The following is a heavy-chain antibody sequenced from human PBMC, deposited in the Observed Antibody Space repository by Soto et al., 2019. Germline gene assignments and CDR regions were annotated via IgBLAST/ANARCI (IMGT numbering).Heavy chain of an antibody. CDR3: ARAGYSGSYFDPYYFDY. CDR2: IIPIIGNA. J-gene: IGHJ4*02. V-gene: IGHV1-69*10. CDR1: GGTFSSYA. D-gene: IGHD1-26*01. Sequence: GATVKVSCKASGGTFSSYAISWVRQAPGQGLEWMGGIIPIIGNANYAQKFQGRVTMTTDTSTSTAYMELRSLRSDDTAVYYCARAGYSGSYFDPYYFDYWGQGTLVTVSS.